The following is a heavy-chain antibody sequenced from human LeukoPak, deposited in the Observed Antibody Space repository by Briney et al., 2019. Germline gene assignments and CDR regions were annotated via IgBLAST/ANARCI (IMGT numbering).Heavy chain of an antibody. CDR3: ARGAPLELLFDY. Sequence: SVKVSCKASGGTFSSYAISWVRQAPGQGLEWMGRIIPIFGTANYAQKFQGRVTITTDESTSTAYMELSSLRSEDTAMYYCARGAPLELLFDYWGQGTLVTVSS. D-gene: IGHD1-26*01. J-gene: IGHJ4*02. CDR1: GGTFSSYA. V-gene: IGHV1-69*05. CDR2: IIPIFGTA.